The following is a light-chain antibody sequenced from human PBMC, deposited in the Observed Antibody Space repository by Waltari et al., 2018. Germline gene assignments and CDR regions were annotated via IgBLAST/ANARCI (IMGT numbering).Light chain of an antibody. Sequence: EIVLTQSPGTLSLSPGERATLSCRASQSVSRTLAWYQQKPGQAPRLLIYDASTRATGIPDRFSGSGSVTDFSLTISGLEPEDFAVYYCQKYGTLPATFGQGTKVEIK. J-gene: IGKJ1*01. CDR3: QKYGTLPAT. CDR2: DAS. V-gene: IGKV3-20*01. CDR1: QSVSRT.